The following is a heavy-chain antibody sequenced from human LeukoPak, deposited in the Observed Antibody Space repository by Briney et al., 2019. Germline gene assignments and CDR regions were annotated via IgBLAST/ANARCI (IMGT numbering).Heavy chain of an antibody. D-gene: IGHD3-10*01. CDR2: ISYDGSNK. CDR1: GFTFSSYA. Sequence: PGGSLRLSCAASGFTFSSYAMHWVRQAPGKGLEWVAVISYDGSNKYYADSVKGRFTISRDNSKNTLYLQMNSLRAEDTAVYYCAREPSLYGSGSYGDYWGQGTLVTVSS. J-gene: IGHJ4*02. V-gene: IGHV3-30-3*01. CDR3: AREPSLYGSGSYGDY.